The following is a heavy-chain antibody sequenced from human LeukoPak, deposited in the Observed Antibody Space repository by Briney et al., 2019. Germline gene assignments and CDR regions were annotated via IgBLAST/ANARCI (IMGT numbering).Heavy chain of an antibody. Sequence: PGGSLRLSCAASGFTFSSYAMSWVRQAPGKGLEWVSAISGSGGSTYYADSVKGRFTISRDNSKNTLYLQMNSLRAEDTAVYYCAKDPNFDWLSQRVGYWGQGTLVTVSS. J-gene: IGHJ4*02. CDR1: GFTFSSYA. D-gene: IGHD3-9*01. CDR2: ISGSGGST. CDR3: AKDPNFDWLSQRVGY. V-gene: IGHV3-23*01.